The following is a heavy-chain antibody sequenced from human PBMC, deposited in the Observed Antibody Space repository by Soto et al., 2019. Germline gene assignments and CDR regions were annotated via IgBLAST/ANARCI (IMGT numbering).Heavy chain of an antibody. D-gene: IGHD6-19*01. V-gene: IGHV4-39*01. CDR3: ARLRQWLVLIDY. CDR2: IYYSGST. CDR1: GGPISSSSYY. J-gene: IGHJ4*02. Sequence: PSETLSLTCTVSGGPISSSSYYWGWIRQPPGKGLEWIGSIYYSGSTYYNPSLKSRVTISVDMSKNQFSLKLSSVTAADTAVYYCARLRQWLVLIDYWGQGTLVTVSS.